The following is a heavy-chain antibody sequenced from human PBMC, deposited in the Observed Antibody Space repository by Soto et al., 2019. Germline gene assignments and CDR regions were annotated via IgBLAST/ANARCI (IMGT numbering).Heavy chain of an antibody. V-gene: IGHV1-18*01. Sequence: GASVKVSCKASGYTFTSYGISWVRRAPGQGLEWMGWISAYNGNTNYAQKLQGRVTMTTDTSTSTAYMELRSLRSDDTAVYYCARDAMDYIVVVPAAPCPFDYWGQGTLVTVSS. CDR2: ISAYNGNT. D-gene: IGHD2-2*01. CDR3: ARDAMDYIVVVPAAPCPFDY. J-gene: IGHJ4*02. CDR1: GYTFTSYG.